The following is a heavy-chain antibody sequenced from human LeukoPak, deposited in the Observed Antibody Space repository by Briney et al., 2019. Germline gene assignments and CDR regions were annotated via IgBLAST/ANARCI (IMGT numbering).Heavy chain of an antibody. CDR1: GYTFIDHY. D-gene: IGHD5-12*01. Sequence: ASVKVSCKASGYTFIDHYIHWVRQAPGQGLEWMGWINPDSGGTNYAQKFQGRVTMTRDTSISTAYMELSRLRSDDTAVYYCARLRADHFDYWGQGTLVTVSS. J-gene: IGHJ4*02. CDR2: INPDSGGT. V-gene: IGHV1-2*02. CDR3: ARLRADHFDY.